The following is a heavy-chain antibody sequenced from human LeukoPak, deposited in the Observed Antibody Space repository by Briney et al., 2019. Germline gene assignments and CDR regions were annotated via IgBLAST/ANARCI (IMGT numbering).Heavy chain of an antibody. CDR3: ARIAITPPNVIIKDFPYYFDY. CDR2: INAGNGNT. V-gene: IGHV1-3*01. CDR1: GYTFTSYA. Sequence: ASVRVSCKASGYTFTSYAMHWVRQAPGQRLEWMGWINAGNGNTKYSQKFQGRVTITRDTSASTAYMELSSLRSEDTAVYYCARIAITPPNVIIKDFPYYFDYWGQGTLVTVSS. D-gene: IGHD4-23*01. J-gene: IGHJ4*02.